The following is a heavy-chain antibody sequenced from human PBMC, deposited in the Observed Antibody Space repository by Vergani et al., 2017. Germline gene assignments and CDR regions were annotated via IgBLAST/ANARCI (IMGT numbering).Heavy chain of an antibody. CDR2: INHSGST. Sequence: QVQLQQWGAGLLKPSETLSLTCAVYGGSFSGYYWSWIRQPPGKGLEWIGEINHSGSTNYNPSLKSRVTRSVDTSKNQFSLKLSSMTAADTAVYYCARGLIAAAGYNWFDPWGQGTLVTVSS. CDR3: ARGLIAAAGYNWFDP. D-gene: IGHD6-13*01. J-gene: IGHJ5*02. CDR1: GGSFSGYY. V-gene: IGHV4-34*01.